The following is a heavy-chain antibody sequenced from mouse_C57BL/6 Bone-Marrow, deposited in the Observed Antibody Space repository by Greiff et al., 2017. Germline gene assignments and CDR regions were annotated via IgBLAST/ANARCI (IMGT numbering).Heavy chain of an antibody. V-gene: IGHV1-81*01. D-gene: IGHD1-2*01. J-gene: IGHJ3*01. Sequence: QVHVKQSGAELARPGASVKLSCKASGYTFTSYGISWVKQRTGQGLEWIGEIYPRSGNTYYNEKFKGKATLTADKSSSTAYMELRSLTSEDSAVYFWAGTTAPFAYWGQGTLVTVSA. CDR1: GYTFTSYG. CDR3: AGTTAPFAY. CDR2: IYPRSGNT.